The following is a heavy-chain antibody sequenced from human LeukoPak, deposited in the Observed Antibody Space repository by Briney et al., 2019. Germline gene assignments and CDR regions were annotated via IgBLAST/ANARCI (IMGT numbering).Heavy chain of an antibody. CDR1: GVTFSTHW. CDR3: ARGSSGYQ. Sequence: PGGSPRLSCAASGVTFSTHWMSWVRQAPGKGLDWGANIKEDGSEKYYGDSVKGRFTISRDNARHSLYLQMNSLRAEDTAVYYCARGSSGYQWGQGTLVTVSS. CDR2: IKEDGSEK. J-gene: IGHJ4*02. V-gene: IGHV3-7*01. D-gene: IGHD3-22*01.